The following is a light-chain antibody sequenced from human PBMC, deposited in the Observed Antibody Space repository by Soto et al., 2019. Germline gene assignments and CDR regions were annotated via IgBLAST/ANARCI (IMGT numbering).Light chain of an antibody. CDR3: CSYTSSGTRV. J-gene: IGLJ2*01. Sequence: QSALTQPASVSGSPGQSITISCTGTSSDIGGYNYVSWYQQHPGKAPKLIIYDVSYRPSGVSNRFSGSKSGDTASLTISGLQAEDEADYYCCSYTSSGTRVFGGGTKLTVL. CDR1: SSDIGGYNY. CDR2: DVS. V-gene: IGLV2-14*01.